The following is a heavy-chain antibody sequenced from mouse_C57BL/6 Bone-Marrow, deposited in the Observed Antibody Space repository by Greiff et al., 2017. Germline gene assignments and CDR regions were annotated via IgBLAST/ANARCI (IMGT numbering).Heavy chain of an antibody. V-gene: IGHV1-72*01. CDR2: IDPNSGGT. J-gene: IGHJ3*01. D-gene: IGHD2-12*01. CDR1: GYTFTSYW. CDR3: ARSRRGGGQGWFAY. Sequence: QVQLQQPGAELVKPGASVKLSCKASGYTFTSYWMHWVKQRPGRGLEWIGRIDPNSGGTKYNEKFKSKATLTVDKPSSTAYMQLSSLASEDSAVFYGARSRRGGGQGWFAYWGQGTLVTVSA.